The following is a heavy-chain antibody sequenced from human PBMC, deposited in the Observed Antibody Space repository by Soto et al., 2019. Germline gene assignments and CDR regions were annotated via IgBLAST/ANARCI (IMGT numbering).Heavy chain of an antibody. V-gene: IGHV3-23*01. CDR1: GFTFDIHA. Sequence: GGSLRLSCAASGFTFDIHAMSWVRQAPGKGLQWVSVISGSGGSTYYADSVKGRFTISRDNSKNTLYLQMNSLRADDTAVYYCAKGSPATHYFYYAMDVWGHGTTVTVSS. CDR2: ISGSGGST. J-gene: IGHJ6*02. CDR3: AKGSPATHYFYYAMDV.